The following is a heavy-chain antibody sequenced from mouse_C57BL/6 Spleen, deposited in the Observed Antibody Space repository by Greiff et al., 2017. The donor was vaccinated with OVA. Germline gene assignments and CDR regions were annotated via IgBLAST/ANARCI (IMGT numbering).Heavy chain of an antibody. Sequence: QVQLQQSGAELVRPGTSVKMSCKASGYTFTNYWIGWAKQRPGHGLEWIGDIYPGGGYTNYNEKFKGKATLTADKSSSTAYMQFSSLTSEDSAIYYCARTSTVVAPYAMDYWGQGTSVTVSS. J-gene: IGHJ4*01. D-gene: IGHD1-1*01. CDR1: GYTFTNYW. CDR2: IYPGGGYT. V-gene: IGHV1-63*01. CDR3: ARTSTVVAPYAMDY.